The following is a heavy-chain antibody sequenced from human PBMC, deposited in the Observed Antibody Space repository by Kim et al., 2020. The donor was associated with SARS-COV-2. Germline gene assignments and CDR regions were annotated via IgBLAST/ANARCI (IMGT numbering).Heavy chain of an antibody. CDR2: IGVGAQT. V-gene: IGHV3-23*01. D-gene: IGHD3-16*01. CDR3: SQDVSCFYGYDY. CDR1: GFMFSSNA. J-gene: IGHJ4*03. Sequence: GGSLRLSCAASGFMFSSNAMNWVRQAPGKGLEWVSGIGVGAQTYYADSVNGRFTISSDNYRTTPYLYMNSLRVADTAVVYCSQDVSCFYGYDYWGQGT.